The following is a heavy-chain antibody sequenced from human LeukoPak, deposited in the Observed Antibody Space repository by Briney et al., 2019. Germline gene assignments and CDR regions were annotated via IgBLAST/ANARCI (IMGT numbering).Heavy chain of an antibody. J-gene: IGHJ5*02. D-gene: IGHD2-15*01. CDR3: ARGPELSFYNWFDP. CDR2: ISSSSSYI. Sequence: GGSLRLSCAASGFTFSSYSMNWVRQATGKGLEWVSFISSSSSYIYYADSVKGRFTISRDNAKNSLYLQMNSLRAEDTAVYYCARGPELSFYNWFDPWGQGTLVTVSS. CDR1: GFTFSSYS. V-gene: IGHV3-21*06.